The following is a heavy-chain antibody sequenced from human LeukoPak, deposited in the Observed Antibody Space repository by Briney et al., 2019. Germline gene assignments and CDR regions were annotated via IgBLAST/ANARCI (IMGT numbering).Heavy chain of an antibody. CDR2: ISGSGGST. Sequence: GGSLRLSCAASGFTFSSYAMSWVRQAPGKWLEWVSAISGSGGSTYSADSVKGRFTISRDNSKNTLYLQMNSLRAEDTAVYYCATRPIVVVVAATALDYWGQGTLVTVSS. CDR1: GFTFSSYA. V-gene: IGHV3-23*01. CDR3: ATRPIVVVVAATALDY. J-gene: IGHJ4*02. D-gene: IGHD2-15*01.